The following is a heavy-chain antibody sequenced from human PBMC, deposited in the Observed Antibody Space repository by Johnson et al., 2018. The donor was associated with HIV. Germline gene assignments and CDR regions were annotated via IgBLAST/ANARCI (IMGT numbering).Heavy chain of an antibody. D-gene: IGHD6-13*01. Sequence: MLLVESGGGLVQPGGSLRLSCATSGFTFSDYWMSWVRQAPGKGLEWVSVISGSGDSTGHADSVKGRFTISRDNSKNTLFLHMNSLRAEDTAVYYCARAIAAAGTVGVDAFDIWGQGTMVTVSS. V-gene: IGHV3-23*04. CDR1: GFTFSDYW. CDR3: ARAIAAAGTVGVDAFDI. J-gene: IGHJ3*02. CDR2: ISGSGDST.